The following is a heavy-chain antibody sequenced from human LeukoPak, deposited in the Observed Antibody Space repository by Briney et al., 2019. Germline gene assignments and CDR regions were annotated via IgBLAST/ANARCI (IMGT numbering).Heavy chain of an antibody. D-gene: IGHD2-2*01. CDR1: GFTFSSYG. J-gene: IGHJ4*02. V-gene: IGHV3-30*18. CDR2: ISYDGSNK. Sequence: PGRSLRLSCAASGFTFSSYGMHWVSQAPGKGLEWVAVISYDGSNKYYAGSMKGRFTISRDNSKNTLYLQMNSLRAEDTAVYYCAKGLQYCSSTSCSYSSSWDYFDYWGQGTLVTVSS. CDR3: AKGLQYCSSTSCSYSSSWDYFDY.